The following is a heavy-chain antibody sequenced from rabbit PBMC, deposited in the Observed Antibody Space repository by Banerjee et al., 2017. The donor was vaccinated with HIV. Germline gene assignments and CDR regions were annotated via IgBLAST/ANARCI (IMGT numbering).Heavy chain of an antibody. CDR1: GFSLSGYW. CDR3: ARDLAGVIGWNFNL. J-gene: IGHJ4*01. CDR2: INTGSGST. D-gene: IGHD4-1*01. Sequence: QEQLEESGGDLVKPEGSLTLTCTVSGFSLSGYWMSWVRQAPGKGLEWIGYINTGSGSTDYASWAKGPFTISKTSSTTVTLQMTSLTAADTATYFCARDLAGVIGWNFNLWGPGTLVTVS. V-gene: IGHV1S45*01.